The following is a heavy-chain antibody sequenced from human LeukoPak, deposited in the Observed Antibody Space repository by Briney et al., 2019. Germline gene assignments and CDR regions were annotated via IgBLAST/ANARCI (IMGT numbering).Heavy chain of an antibody. D-gene: IGHD6-13*01. Sequence: GGSLRLSCAASGFTFRNYAMHWVRQAPGKGLEWVAVISYDGSNKNYADSVKGRFTISRDNSKNTLYLQMNSLIAEDTAVYYCATVPRRDSSSWYADYWGQGTLVTVSS. V-gene: IGHV3-30*04. CDR2: ISYDGSNK. CDR1: GFTFRNYA. J-gene: IGHJ4*02. CDR3: ATVPRRDSSSWYADY.